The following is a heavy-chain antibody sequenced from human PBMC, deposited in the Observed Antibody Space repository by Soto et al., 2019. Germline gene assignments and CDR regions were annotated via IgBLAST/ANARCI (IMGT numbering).Heavy chain of an antibody. CDR3: ARVGSAWPSYFDY. V-gene: IGHV4-61*01. J-gene: IGHJ4*02. CDR1: GGSVSSGSFY. CDR2: VYNSGST. Sequence: PSETLSLTCTVSGGSVSSGSFYWSWIRQPPGKGLEWIGYVYNSGSTNYNPSLRGRVTISVDTSKNQFSLKLSSVTAADTAVYYCARVGSAWPSYFDYWGQGTLVTVSS. D-gene: IGHD6-19*01.